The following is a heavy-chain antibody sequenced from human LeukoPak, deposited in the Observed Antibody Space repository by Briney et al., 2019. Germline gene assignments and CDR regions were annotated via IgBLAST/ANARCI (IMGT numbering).Heavy chain of an antibody. J-gene: IGHJ4*02. V-gene: IGHV3-9*01. D-gene: IGHD6-13*01. CDR3: VKEVGAAVGRSSFDY. CDR2: ISWNSATI. CDR1: GFTFDDYA. Sequence: GGSLRLSCAASGFTFDDYAMHWDRQTPGKGLEWVSHISWNSATIEYADSVKGRFTISRDNAKNSLYLQMNSLRAEDTALYYCVKEVGAAVGRSSFDYWGQGTLVTVSS.